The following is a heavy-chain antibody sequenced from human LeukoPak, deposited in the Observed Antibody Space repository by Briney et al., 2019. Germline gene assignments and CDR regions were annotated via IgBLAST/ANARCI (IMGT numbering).Heavy chain of an antibody. CDR2: IIPILGIA. CDR3: ARADGSGSYFVDYYYGMDV. CDR1: GGTFSSYA. D-gene: IGHD3-10*01. V-gene: IGHV1-69*04. Sequence: SVKVSCKASGGTFSSYAISWVRQAPGQGLEWMGRIIPILGIANYAQKFQGRVTITTDKSTSTAYMELSSLRSEDTAVYYCARADGSGSYFVDYYYGMDVWGQGTTVTVSS. J-gene: IGHJ6*02.